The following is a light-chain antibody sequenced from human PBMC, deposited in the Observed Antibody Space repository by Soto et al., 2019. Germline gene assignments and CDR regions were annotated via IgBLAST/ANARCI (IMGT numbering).Light chain of an antibody. CDR1: NIVIRS. V-gene: IGLV3-9*01. CDR3: QVWDSTTVV. CDR2: RDS. J-gene: IGLJ3*02. Sequence: SYELTQPLSVSVALGQTARITCGGNNIVIRSVHWYRQKPGQAPVLVIYRDSNRPSEIPERISGSNSGNTATLPISRAQAGDEADYYCQVWDSTTVVFGGGTQLPVL.